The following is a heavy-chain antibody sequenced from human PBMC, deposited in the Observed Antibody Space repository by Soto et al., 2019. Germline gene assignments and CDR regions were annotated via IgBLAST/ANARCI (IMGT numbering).Heavy chain of an antibody. Sequence: GGSLRLSCAASGFTLSRHTMNWVRQAPGKGLEWVSFIGSRTSDIYYADSVKGRFTISRDNAKNSLYLDLTRLRAEDTAVYFCVRDYYDTSGYPNTFDMWGQGTMVTVSS. CDR2: IGSRTSDI. D-gene: IGHD3-22*01. CDR1: GFTLSRHT. J-gene: IGHJ3*02. CDR3: VRDYYDTSGYPNTFDM. V-gene: IGHV3-21*01.